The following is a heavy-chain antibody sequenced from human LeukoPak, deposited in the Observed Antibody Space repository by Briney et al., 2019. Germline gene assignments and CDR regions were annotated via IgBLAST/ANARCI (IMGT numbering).Heavy chain of an antibody. Sequence: PSETLSLTCAVSGASIITGSPYWGWIRQSPGKGPEWIGTVYYSGSIYYNPSLKSRVTLSVGTSKNQFSLRLTSVTASVTAVYFCARHRGSGSSSIPFDYWGQGTLVTVSS. D-gene: IGHD3-10*01. CDR1: GASIITGSPY. CDR2: VYYSGSI. J-gene: IGHJ4*02. CDR3: ARHRGSGSSSIPFDY. V-gene: IGHV4-39*01.